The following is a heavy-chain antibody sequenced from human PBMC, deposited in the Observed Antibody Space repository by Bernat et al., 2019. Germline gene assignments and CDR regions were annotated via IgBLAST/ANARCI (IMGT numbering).Heavy chain of an antibody. CDR2: IYYSGSA. CDR3: ARRVYCSGGSCYMNSDY. J-gene: IGHJ4*02. D-gene: IGHD2-15*01. V-gene: IGHV4-39*01. CDR1: GGSISSSSYY. Sequence: QLQLQESGPGLVKPSETLSLTCTVSGGSISSSSYYWDWIRQPPGKGLEWIGSIYYSGSAYYNPSLESRVTISVDTSKNQFSLKLNSVTAADSAVYYCARRVYCSGGSCYMNSDYWGQGTLVTVSS.